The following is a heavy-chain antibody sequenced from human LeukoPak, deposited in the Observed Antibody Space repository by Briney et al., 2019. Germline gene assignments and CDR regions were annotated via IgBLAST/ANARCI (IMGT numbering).Heavy chain of an antibody. CDR1: GDSVSSNSAA. CDR2: TYYRSKWYN. Sequence: SQTLSLTCAISGDSVSSNSAAWNWIRQSPSRGLEWLGRTYYRSKWYNDYAVSVKSRITINPDTSKNQFSLQLNSVTPEDTAVYYCARDLYGAVRGVQHAFDIWGQGTMVTVSS. J-gene: IGHJ3*02. V-gene: IGHV6-1*01. D-gene: IGHD3-10*01. CDR3: ARDLYGAVRGVQHAFDI.